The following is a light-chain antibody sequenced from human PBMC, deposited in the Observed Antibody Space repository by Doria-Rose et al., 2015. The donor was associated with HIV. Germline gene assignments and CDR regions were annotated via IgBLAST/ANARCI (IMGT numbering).Light chain of an antibody. Sequence: TQSPSSLSASIGDRVTITCRASQTVSTYLNWFQQEPGKAPKLLIYAASRLQSGVPSRFSGSGSGTDFTLTISGLQPGDFATYYCQQTYSSPPWTFGRGTKVEMK. CDR2: AAS. CDR3: QQTYSSPPWT. V-gene: IGKV1-39*01. J-gene: IGKJ1*01. CDR1: QTVSTY.